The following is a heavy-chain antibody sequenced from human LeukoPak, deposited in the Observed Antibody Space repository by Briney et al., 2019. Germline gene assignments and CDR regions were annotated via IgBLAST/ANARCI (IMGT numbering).Heavy chain of an antibody. D-gene: IGHD3-10*01. Sequence: SETLSLTCAVSGGSISGRNWWNWVRQPPGKGLEWIGEISQSGNTHYNPSPKSRVTISVDKSKNQFSLNLNSVTAADTAVYYCARDGGADQYYFDYWGQGTLVTVSS. CDR1: GGSISGRNW. V-gene: IGHV4-4*02. CDR3: ARDGGADQYYFDY. CDR2: ISQSGNT. J-gene: IGHJ4*02.